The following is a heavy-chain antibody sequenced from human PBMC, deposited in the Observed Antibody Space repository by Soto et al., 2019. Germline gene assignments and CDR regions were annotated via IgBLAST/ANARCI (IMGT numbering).Heavy chain of an antibody. D-gene: IGHD2-21*01. V-gene: IGHV1-2*02. CDR3: ERDRGGDAYHLFVY. J-gene: IGHJ4*01. Sequence: ASVKVSCNGSGDTFSAYYRHWVRQAPPQGLEWLGWINLNSAGTPDEQRFQARVTMTRDTPNSTAYMELRSLRFDDTAVFYCERDRGGDAYHLFVYWGEGTLVNVSS. CDR1: GDTFSAYY. CDR2: INLNSAGT.